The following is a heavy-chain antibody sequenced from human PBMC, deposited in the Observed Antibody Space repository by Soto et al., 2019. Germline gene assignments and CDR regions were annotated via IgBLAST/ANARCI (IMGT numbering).Heavy chain of an antibody. J-gene: IGHJ4*02. CDR3: ARELERVFDY. CDR1: GCTFSRYA. Sequence: QVQLVESGGGVVQPGRALRLSCAASGCTFSRYAMHWVRQARGKGLEWVAVIAYDGRNKYYADSVKGRFTISRDNSKNTLYLQMNSLRIEDTAVYYCARELERVFDYWGQGTLVTVSS. CDR2: IAYDGRNK. D-gene: IGHD1-1*01. V-gene: IGHV3-30*04.